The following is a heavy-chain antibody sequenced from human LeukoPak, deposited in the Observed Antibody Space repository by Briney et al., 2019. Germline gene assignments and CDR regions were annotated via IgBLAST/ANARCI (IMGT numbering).Heavy chain of an antibody. CDR2: ISAYNGNT. Sequence: ASVKVSCKASGYTFTSYGISWVRQAPGQGLEWMGWISAYNGNTNYAQKFQGRVTMTTETSTSTAYMELRSLRSDDTAVYYCARDDLDSSSWYFGTFDYWGQGTLVTVSS. J-gene: IGHJ4*02. CDR1: GYTFTSYG. D-gene: IGHD6-13*01. V-gene: IGHV1-18*01. CDR3: ARDDLDSSSWYFGTFDY.